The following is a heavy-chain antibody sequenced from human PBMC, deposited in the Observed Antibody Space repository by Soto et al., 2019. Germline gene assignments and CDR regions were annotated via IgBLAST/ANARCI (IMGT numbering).Heavy chain of an antibody. J-gene: IGHJ4*02. CDR1: GFSLSTSRVG. CDR3: AHAYGGRSLY. D-gene: IGHD1-26*01. Sequence: QITLKESGPTLVKPTQTLTLTCTFSGFSLSTSRVGVGWIRQPPGQALEWLAVIYWDDAKTYRPSLKSRLTITTDTSKNQVALTMTNMDPVDTATYYCAHAYGGRSLYWGQGTLVTVSS. V-gene: IGHV2-5*02. CDR2: IYWDDAK.